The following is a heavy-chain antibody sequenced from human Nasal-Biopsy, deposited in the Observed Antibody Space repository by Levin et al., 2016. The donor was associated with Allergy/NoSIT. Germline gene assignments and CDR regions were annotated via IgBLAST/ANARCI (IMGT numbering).Heavy chain of an antibody. CDR2: INSEATYT. V-gene: IGHV3-74*01. D-gene: IGHD1-1*01. J-gene: IGHJ6*02. CDR3: ARERVQLNVYHYYYYGMDV. Sequence: GESLKISCAVSGFNLKSYWFYWVRQAPEKGPVWISWINSEATYTNYADSVRGRFTISRDTAKNTVFLQMDDLRAEDSAVYYCARERVQLNVYHYYYYGMDVWGQGTAVTVS. CDR1: GFNLKSYW.